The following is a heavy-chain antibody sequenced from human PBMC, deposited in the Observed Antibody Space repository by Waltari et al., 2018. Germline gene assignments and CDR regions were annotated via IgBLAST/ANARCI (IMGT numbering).Heavy chain of an antibody. CDR1: GLTFSNNA. V-gene: IGHV3-23*01. J-gene: IGHJ6*02. D-gene: IGHD3-22*01. CDR2: LISSCTST. CDR3: TIRVWLFLYDRDV. Sequence: EVQLSVLGGGLIQPGWSLRRSCAASGLTFSNNAMSWDRQAPGQVLNWVSALISSCTSTYCSDPAKGLCTISRHTSKLTLYLQMNSRRAEDTDVSYWTIRVWLFLYDRDVWDQGTTVTVSS.